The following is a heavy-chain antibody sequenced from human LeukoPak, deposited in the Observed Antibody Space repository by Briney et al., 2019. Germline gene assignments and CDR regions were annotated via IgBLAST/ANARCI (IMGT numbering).Heavy chain of an antibody. CDR1: GDSINGYF. V-gene: IGHV4-59*01. CDR2: IHYSRHT. D-gene: IGHD3-3*01. CDR3: ARTRFLEWQVNWFDP. J-gene: IGHJ5*02. Sequence: SETLSLTCTVSGDSINGYFWVWIRQSPEKGLEWIGYIHYSRHTTYNPSLESRVTISVATSRNQFSLRLSSVTAADTAVYYCARTRFLEWQVNWFDPWGQGTLVTVSS.